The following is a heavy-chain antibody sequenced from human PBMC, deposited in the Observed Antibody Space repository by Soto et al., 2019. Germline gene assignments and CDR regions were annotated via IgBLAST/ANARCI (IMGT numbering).Heavy chain of an antibody. Sequence: QVQLVQSGAEVKKPGSSVKVSCKASGGTFNSYAISWVRQAPGQGLEWMGGIIAIFGTADYAQKFQGRVTITAAESTRTAHMELGSLRSEATAVYYCASHYDSGGYYYRGLDYWGQGTLVTVSS. D-gene: IGHD3-22*01. V-gene: IGHV1-69*12. CDR2: IIAIFGTA. J-gene: IGHJ4*02. CDR3: ASHYDSGGYYYRGLDY. CDR1: GGTFNSYA.